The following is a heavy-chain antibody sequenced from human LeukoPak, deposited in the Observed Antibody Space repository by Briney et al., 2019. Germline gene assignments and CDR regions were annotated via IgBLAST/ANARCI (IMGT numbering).Heavy chain of an antibody. V-gene: IGHV3-9*01. D-gene: IGHD6-13*01. Sequence: PGGSLRLSCAASGFTFDDYAMHWVRQAPGKGLEWVSGISWNSGSIGYADSVKGRFTISRDNAKNSLYLQMNSLRAEDTALYYCAKDTIAAAGIDAFDIWGQGTMVTVSS. CDR3: AKDTIAAAGIDAFDI. J-gene: IGHJ3*02. CDR1: GFTFDDYA. CDR2: ISWNSGSI.